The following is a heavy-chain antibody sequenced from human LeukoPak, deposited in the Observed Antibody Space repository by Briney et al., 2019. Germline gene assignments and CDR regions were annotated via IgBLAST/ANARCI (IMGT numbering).Heavy chain of an antibody. V-gene: IGHV5-51*01. D-gene: IGHD2-21*02. CDR3: ARGVVTAIRDFDY. CDR2: IYPGDSDT. CDR1: GYSFTSYW. Sequence: GESLRISCKGSGYSFTSYWIGWVRQMPGKGLEWMGIIYPGDSDTRYSPSFQGQVTISADKSISTAYLQWSSLKASDTAMYYCARGVVTAIRDFDYWGQGTLVTVSS. J-gene: IGHJ4*02.